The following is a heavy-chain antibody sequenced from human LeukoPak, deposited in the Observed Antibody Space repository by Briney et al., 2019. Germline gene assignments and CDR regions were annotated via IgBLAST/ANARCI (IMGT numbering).Heavy chain of an antibody. CDR3: AKDGYCSGGSCYSGNFDY. J-gene: IGHJ4*02. Sequence: GGSLRLSCAASGFTFSSYAMSWVRQAPGKGLEWVSAISGRGGSTYYAASVKGRFTISRDNSKNTLYLQMNSLRAEDTAVYYCAKDGYCSGGSCYSGNFDYWGQGTLVTVSS. CDR2: ISGRGGST. CDR1: GFTFSSYA. V-gene: IGHV3-23*01. D-gene: IGHD2-15*01.